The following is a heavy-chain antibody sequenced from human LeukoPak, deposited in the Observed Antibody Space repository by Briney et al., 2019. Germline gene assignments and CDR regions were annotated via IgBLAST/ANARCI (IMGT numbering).Heavy chain of an antibody. V-gene: IGHV4-31*03. D-gene: IGHD5-12*01. CDR2: IYYSGST. J-gene: IGHJ5*02. CDR1: GGSISSGGYY. CDR3: ARADTDIVATSSFDP. Sequence: PAETMSLTCTVSGGSISSGGYYWSWIRQHPGKGLEGIRYIYYSGSTYYNPSLKSRVTISVDTSKNQFSLTLSTVTAADTAVYYRARADTDIVATSSFDPWGQGTLVTVSS.